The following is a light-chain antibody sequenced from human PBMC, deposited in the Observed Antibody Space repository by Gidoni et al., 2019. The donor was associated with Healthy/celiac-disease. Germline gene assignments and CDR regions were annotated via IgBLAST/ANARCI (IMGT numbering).Light chain of an antibody. CDR2: EFS. V-gene: IGLV2-8*01. J-gene: IGLJ2*01. Sequence: QAVLTQPPSASGSPGQSVTISCTGTSSDVGGYNYVSWYQQHPGKAPKLMIYEFSKRPSGVPDRFSGSKSGNTASLTVSGLQAEDEADYYCSSYAGSNIVFGGGTKLTVL. CDR3: SSYAGSNIV. CDR1: SSDVGGYNY.